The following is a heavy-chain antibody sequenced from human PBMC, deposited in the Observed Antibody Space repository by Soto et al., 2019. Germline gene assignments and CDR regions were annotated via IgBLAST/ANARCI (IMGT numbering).Heavy chain of an antibody. CDR1: GFTFSSYG. CDR3: AREYSGYDSESYPYYYYYMDV. V-gene: IGHV3-33*01. J-gene: IGHJ6*03. Sequence: PGGSLRLSCAASGFTFSSYGMHWVRQAPGKGLEWVAVIWYDGSNKYYADSVKGRFTISRDNSKNTLYLQMNSLRAEDTAVYYCAREYSGYDSESYPYYYYYMDVWGKGTTVTVSS. CDR2: IWYDGSNK. D-gene: IGHD5-12*01.